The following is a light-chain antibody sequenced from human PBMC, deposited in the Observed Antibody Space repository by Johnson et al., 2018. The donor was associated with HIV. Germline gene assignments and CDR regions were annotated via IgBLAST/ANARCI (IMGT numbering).Light chain of an antibody. CDR2: DNN. CDR3: GTWDSSLNSYV. Sequence: QSVLTQPPSVSAAPGQKVTISCSGSSSNIGNNYVSWYQQLPGTAPKLLIYDNNKRPSGISDRFSGSKSGTSATLGITGLQSGDEADYYCGTWDSSLNSYVFGTGTKVTVL. CDR1: SSNIGNNY. J-gene: IGLJ1*01. V-gene: IGLV1-51*01.